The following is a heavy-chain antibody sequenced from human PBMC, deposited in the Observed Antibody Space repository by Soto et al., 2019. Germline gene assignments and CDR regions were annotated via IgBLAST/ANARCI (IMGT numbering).Heavy chain of an antibody. V-gene: IGHV4-30-2*01. Sequence: QLQLQESGSGLVKPSQTLSLTCAVSGGSISSGGSSWTWIRQPPGKGLEWIGYIYHSGSTYYNPSRKSRVTISLDRSKNQFSLRLSSVTAADTAVYYCARGAVVNFDSWGQGTLVTVSS. CDR1: GGSISSGGSS. D-gene: IGHD3-22*01. CDR2: IYHSGST. J-gene: IGHJ4*02. CDR3: ARGAVVNFDS.